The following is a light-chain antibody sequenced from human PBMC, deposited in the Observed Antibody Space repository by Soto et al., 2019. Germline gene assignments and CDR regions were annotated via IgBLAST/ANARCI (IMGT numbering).Light chain of an antibody. CDR2: DAS. J-gene: IGKJ1*01. V-gene: IGKV1-5*01. Sequence: IQMTQSPSTLSATVGDRVTITCRASQSIDNWLAWYQQKPGKAPKLLIYDASRLESVVPSRFSGSGSGTEFPFTITRLPPDDFANYYCQQFDIFSWTFG. CDR1: QSIDNW. CDR3: QQFDIFSWT.